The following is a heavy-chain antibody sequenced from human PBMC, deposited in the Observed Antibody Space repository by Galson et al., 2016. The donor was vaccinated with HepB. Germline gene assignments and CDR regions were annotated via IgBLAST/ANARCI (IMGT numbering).Heavy chain of an antibody. J-gene: IGHJ5*02. CDR1: GFTFNNAW. V-gene: IGHV3-15*01. CDR2: IKSRTDGGTA. Sequence: SLRLSCAASGFTFNNAWMSWVRQAPGKGLEWVGRIKSRTDGGTADYAAPVKGRFIISRDDSKNTLYLQMNSLKTEDTAVYYCSNHYGSGTYYEFDPWGQGTPVTVSS. CDR3: SNHYGSGTYYEFDP. D-gene: IGHD3-10*01.